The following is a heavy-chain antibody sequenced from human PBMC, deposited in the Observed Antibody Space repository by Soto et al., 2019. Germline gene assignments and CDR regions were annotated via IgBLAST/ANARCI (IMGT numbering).Heavy chain of an antibody. V-gene: IGHV4-31*03. D-gene: IGHD1-26*01. Sequence: QVQLQESGPGLLKPSQTLSLTCTVSGGSISSGGYYWSWIRQHPGKGLEWIGYIYYTGSTYYNPSLKSRVTISVDTSKNQFSLKLNSMTAADTAVYYCASDRGRELANWFDPWGQGTLVTVSS. CDR3: ASDRGRELANWFDP. CDR1: GGSISSGGYY. J-gene: IGHJ5*02. CDR2: IYYTGST.